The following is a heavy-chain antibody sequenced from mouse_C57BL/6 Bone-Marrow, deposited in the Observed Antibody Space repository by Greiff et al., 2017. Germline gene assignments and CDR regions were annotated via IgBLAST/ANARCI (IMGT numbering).Heavy chain of an antibody. J-gene: IGHJ2*01. D-gene: IGHD2-5*01. V-gene: IGHV1-5*01. CDR2: GNSDT. Sequence: GNSDTSYNQKFKGKAKLTAVTSASTAYMELSSLTNEDSAVYYCTRDGAMDYSNYPFDYWGQGTTLTVSS. CDR3: TRDGAMDYSNYPFDY.